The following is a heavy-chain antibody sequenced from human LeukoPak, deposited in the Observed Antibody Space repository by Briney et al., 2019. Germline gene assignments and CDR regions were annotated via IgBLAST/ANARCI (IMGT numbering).Heavy chain of an antibody. J-gene: IGHJ4*02. CDR2: INPNSGGT. CDR1: GYTFTGYY. V-gene: IGHV1-2*02. CDR3: ARDLVAVAGTPLWYFDY. Sequence: ASVKVSCKASGYTFTGYYMHWVRQAPGQGLEWMGWINPNSGGTNYAQKFQGRVTMTRDTSISTAYMELSRLRSDDTAVYYCARDLVAVAGTPLWYFDYWGQGTLVTVPS. D-gene: IGHD6-19*01.